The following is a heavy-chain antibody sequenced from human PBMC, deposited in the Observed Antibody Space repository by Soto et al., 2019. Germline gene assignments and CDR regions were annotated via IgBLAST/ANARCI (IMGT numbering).Heavy chain of an antibody. CDR2: INHSGST. D-gene: IGHD3-10*01. CDR1: GGSFSGYY. J-gene: IGHJ4*02. Sequence: SETLSLTCAVYGGSFSGYYWSWIRQPPGKGLEWIGEINHSGSTNYNPSLKSRVTISVDTSKNQFSLKLSSVTAADTAVYYCARASRSYYYGFWGQGTLVTVSS. V-gene: IGHV4-34*01. CDR3: ARASRSYYYGF.